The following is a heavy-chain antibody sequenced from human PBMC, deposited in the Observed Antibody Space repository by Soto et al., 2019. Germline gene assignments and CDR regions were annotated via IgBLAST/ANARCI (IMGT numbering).Heavy chain of an antibody. V-gene: IGHV3-23*01. J-gene: IGHJ4*02. D-gene: IGHD3-9*01. CDR2: ISGSGGST. Sequence: GGSLRLSCAASGFTFSSYAMSWVRQAPGKGLEWVSAISGSGGSTYYADSVKGRFTISRDNSKNTLYLQMNSLRAEDTAVYYCAKDPSYYDILTGYPYFDYWGQGTLVTVSS. CDR1: GFTFSSYA. CDR3: AKDPSYYDILTGYPYFDY.